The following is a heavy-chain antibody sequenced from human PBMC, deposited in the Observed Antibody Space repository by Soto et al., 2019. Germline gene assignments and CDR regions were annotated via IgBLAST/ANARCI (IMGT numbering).Heavy chain of an antibody. D-gene: IGHD2-2*01. CDR1: GFTFNNYG. CDR3: ARYIPGVRYYGMDV. CDR2: IWYDASHK. Sequence: GGSLRLSCAASGFTFNNYGMHWVRQAPGKGLEWVAVIWYDASHKYYADSVKGRFTISRDNSGNTLFLEMYSLRAEDTAVYYCARYIPGVRYYGMDVWGQGTTVTVSS. J-gene: IGHJ6*02. V-gene: IGHV3-33*01.